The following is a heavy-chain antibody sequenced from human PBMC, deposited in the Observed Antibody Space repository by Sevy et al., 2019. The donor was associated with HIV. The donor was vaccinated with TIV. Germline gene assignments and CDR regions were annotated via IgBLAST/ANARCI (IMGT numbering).Heavy chain of an antibody. CDR2: FSFGCGKI. CDR1: GFTFSKYS. D-gene: IGHD2-8*01. CDR3: AREGCTKPHDY. Sequence: GGSLRLSCAASGFTFSKYSMSWIRQTPGKGLEWVSTFSFGCGKINYADSVKGRFTSSIDDSRNTFYLQMNSLRAEDTDIYYCAREGCTKPHDYWGQGTVVTVSS. J-gene: IGHJ4*02. V-gene: IGHV3-21*04.